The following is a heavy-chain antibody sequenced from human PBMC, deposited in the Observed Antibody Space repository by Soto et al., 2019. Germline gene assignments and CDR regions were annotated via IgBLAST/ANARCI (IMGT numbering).Heavy chain of an antibody. V-gene: IGHV4-59*01. Sequence: SETLSLTCTVSGGSISSYYWSWIRQPPGKGLEWIGYIYYSGSTNYNPSLKSRVTISVDTSKNQFSLKLSSVTAADTAVYYCARVMDTAMVFDYWGQRTLVTVSS. CDR2: IYYSGST. CDR1: GGSISSYY. J-gene: IGHJ4*02. CDR3: ARVMDTAMVFDY. D-gene: IGHD5-18*01.